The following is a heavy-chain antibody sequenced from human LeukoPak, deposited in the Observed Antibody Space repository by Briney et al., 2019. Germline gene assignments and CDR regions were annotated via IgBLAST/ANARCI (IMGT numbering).Heavy chain of an antibody. J-gene: IGHJ4*02. Sequence: GGSLRLSCALSGFSVSSNYMTWVSQAPGKGLEWVSVIYSGGNTYCADSVKGRFTISRDNSKNTLYLQMDSLRAEDTALYYCARGGGGANPFDYWGQGILVTVSS. V-gene: IGHV3-53*01. D-gene: IGHD3-10*01. CDR1: GFSVSSNY. CDR3: ARGGGGANPFDY. CDR2: IYSGGNT.